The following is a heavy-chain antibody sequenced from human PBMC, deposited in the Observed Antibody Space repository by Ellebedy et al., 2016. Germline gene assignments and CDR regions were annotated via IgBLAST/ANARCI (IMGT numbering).Heavy chain of an antibody. D-gene: IGHD6-19*01. CDR1: GYSFTSYW. J-gene: IGHJ6*02. Sequence: GGSLRLSXKGSGYSFTSYWIGWVRQMPGKGLEWMGIIYPGDSDTRYSPSFQGQVTISADKSISTAYLQWSSLKASDTAMYYCARRVAVDGVGYYGMDVWGQGTTVTVSS. CDR2: IYPGDSDT. CDR3: ARRVAVDGVGYYGMDV. V-gene: IGHV5-51*01.